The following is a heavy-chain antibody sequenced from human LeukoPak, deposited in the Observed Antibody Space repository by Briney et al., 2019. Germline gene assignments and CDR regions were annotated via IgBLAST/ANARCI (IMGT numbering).Heavy chain of an antibody. V-gene: IGHV3-7*05. Sequence: SGGSLRLSCAASGFSFSSYWMSWVRQAPGKGLEWVANIKEDGTEKYYVDSVKGRFTISRDNAENSLYLQMNSLRAEDTAVYYCARIAAGLDYWGQGTLVTVSS. J-gene: IGHJ4*02. CDR2: IKEDGTEK. CDR3: ARIAAGLDY. D-gene: IGHD6-13*01. CDR1: GFSFSSYW.